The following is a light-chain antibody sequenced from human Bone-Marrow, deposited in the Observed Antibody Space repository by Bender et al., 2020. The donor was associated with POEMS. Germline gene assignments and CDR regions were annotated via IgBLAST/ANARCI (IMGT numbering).Light chain of an antibody. CDR3: CSHAGSYTWI. CDR2: DVN. V-gene: IGLV2-11*01. J-gene: IGLJ2*01. Sequence: QSALTQPRSVSGSPGQSVAISCSGTSSNVGGYNRVSWYQHHPGKAPTLIMYDVNTRPSGVPDRYSGSKSGNTASLAISGLQAEDEADYYCCSHAGSYTWIFGEGTKLSVL. CDR1: SSNVGGYNR.